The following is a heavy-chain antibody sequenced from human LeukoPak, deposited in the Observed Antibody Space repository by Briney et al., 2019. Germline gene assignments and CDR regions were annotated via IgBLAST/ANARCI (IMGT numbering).Heavy chain of an antibody. J-gene: IGHJ4*02. Sequence: GGSLRLSCAAPGFSSCRYAMSWVREAPGRGREWVSAISVSGGSTYYADSVKGRFPISRNNSKNTLNLQMNSLRAGDTAVYYCAKDRLNGYYFDYWGQGTLVTVSS. CDR3: AKDRLNGYYFDY. D-gene: IGHD3-16*01. CDR2: ISVSGGST. CDR1: GFSSCRYA. V-gene: IGHV3-23*01.